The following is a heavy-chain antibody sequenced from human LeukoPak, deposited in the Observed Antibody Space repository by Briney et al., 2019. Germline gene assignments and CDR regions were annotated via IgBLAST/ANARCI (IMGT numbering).Heavy chain of an antibody. V-gene: IGHV3-30*18. CDR3: AKPRDIDSWAFDV. CDR2: ISYDGSNK. Sequence: PGGSLRLSCAASGFTFSSYGMHWVRQAPGKGLEWVAVISYDGSNKYYADSVKGQFTISRDNSKNTLYLQMNSLSAEDTAVYYCAKPRDIDSWAFDVWGQGTMVTVS. CDR1: GFTFSSYG. J-gene: IGHJ3*01. D-gene: IGHD2-15*01.